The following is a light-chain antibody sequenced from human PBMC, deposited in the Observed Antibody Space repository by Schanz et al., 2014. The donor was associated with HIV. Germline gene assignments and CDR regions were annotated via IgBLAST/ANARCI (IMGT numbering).Light chain of an antibody. CDR2: GAS. J-gene: IGKJ1*01. CDR1: ETVSSSH. CDR3: QQYGSSPL. Sequence: EIVMTQSPVTLSVSPGERATLSCRASETVSSSHLAWYQQRPGQAPRLLIYGASSRATGIPDRFSGSGSGTDFTLTISRLEPEDFAVYYCQQYGSSPLFGQGTKVEIK. V-gene: IGKV3-20*01.